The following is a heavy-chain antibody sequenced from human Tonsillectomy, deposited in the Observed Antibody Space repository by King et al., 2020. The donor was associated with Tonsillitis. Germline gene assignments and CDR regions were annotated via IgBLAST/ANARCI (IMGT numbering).Heavy chain of an antibody. CDR1: GFTFRNYA. D-gene: IGHD3-16*01. J-gene: IGHJ4*02. V-gene: IGHV3-23*04. CDR3: AKDWGSGRIFFDF. CDR2: ISGSGSTS. Sequence: VQLVESGGGLVQPGGSLRLSCTASGFTFRNYAMTWVRLAPGRGLEWVSSISGSGSTSYYADSVKGRFIISRDNSMNTLFLQMNSLRAEDTALYSCAKDWGSGRIFFDFWGLGTLVTVSA.